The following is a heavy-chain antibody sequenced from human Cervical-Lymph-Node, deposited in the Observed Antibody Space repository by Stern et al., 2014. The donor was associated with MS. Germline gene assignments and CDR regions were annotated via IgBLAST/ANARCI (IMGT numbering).Heavy chain of an antibody. CDR3: SRVVYTMTGYYFDY. Sequence: EVQLVQSGGGLVKPLRSLRLPCTTSGFSFGDYAVSWFRQAPGKCLEWVGFIRSKAYGGTVDYAASVKGRFSISRDDSKSIAYLQMSSLKIEDTAVYYCSRVVYTMTGYYFDYWGQGTLVTVSS. CDR1: GFSFGDYA. D-gene: IGHD5/OR15-5a*01. J-gene: IGHJ4*02. CDR2: IRSKAYGGTV. V-gene: IGHV3-49*05.